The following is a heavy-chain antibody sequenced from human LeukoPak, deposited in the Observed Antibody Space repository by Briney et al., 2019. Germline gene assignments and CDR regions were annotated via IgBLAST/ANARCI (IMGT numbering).Heavy chain of an antibody. CDR1: GGTFSSYA. J-gene: IGHJ4*02. D-gene: IGHD3-22*01. V-gene: IGHV1-69*01. Sequence: ASVNVSCKASGGTFSSYAISWVRQAPGQGLEWMGGIIPIFGTANYAQKFQGRVTITADESTSTAYMELSSLRSEDTAVYYCARVPPSYYDSSGVDYWGQGTLVTVSS. CDR2: IIPIFGTA. CDR3: ARVPPSYYDSSGVDY.